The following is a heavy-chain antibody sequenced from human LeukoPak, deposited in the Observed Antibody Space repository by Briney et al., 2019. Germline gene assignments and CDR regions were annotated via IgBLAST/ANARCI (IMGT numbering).Heavy chain of an antibody. D-gene: IGHD5-24*01. Sequence: GGSLRLSCAASGFTFSSYSMNWVRQAPGKGLEWVSYISSSSTIYYADSVKGRFTISRDNAKNSLYLQMNSLRAEDTAVYYCARGGDGYNPIDYWGQGTLVTVSS. V-gene: IGHV3-48*04. CDR1: GFTFSSYS. CDR3: ARGGDGYNPIDY. J-gene: IGHJ4*02. CDR2: ISSSSTI.